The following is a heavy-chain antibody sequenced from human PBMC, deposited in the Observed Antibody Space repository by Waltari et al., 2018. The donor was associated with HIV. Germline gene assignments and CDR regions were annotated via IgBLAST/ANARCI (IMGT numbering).Heavy chain of an antibody. J-gene: IGHJ4*02. CDR1: GFVFSSYS. Sequence: EVQLVESGGGLVQPEESLRLYCAAAGFVFSSYSMNWVRQAPGEGLEWILFISSIGSTIYYSDFVKGRLTVSRDNAENSLYLQMNSLRDEDTAVYYCVRDPKTSWGELDYWGQGTLVAVSS. CDR2: ISSIGSTI. CDR3: VRDPKTSWGELDY. D-gene: IGHD3-16*01. V-gene: IGHV3-48*02.